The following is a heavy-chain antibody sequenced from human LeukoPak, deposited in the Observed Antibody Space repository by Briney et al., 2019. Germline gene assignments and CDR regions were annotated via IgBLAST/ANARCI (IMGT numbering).Heavy chain of an antibody. J-gene: IGHJ6*03. D-gene: IGHD5-24*01. Sequence: SETLSLTCTVSGGSISSYYWSWIRQPPGKGLEWIGDIYYSGSTNYNPSLKSRVTISVDTSKNQFSLKLSSVTAADTAVYYCARGATRYYYYYYMDVWGKGTTVTVSS. CDR3: ARGATRYYYYYYMDV. CDR2: IYYSGST. CDR1: GGSISSYY. V-gene: IGHV4-59*01.